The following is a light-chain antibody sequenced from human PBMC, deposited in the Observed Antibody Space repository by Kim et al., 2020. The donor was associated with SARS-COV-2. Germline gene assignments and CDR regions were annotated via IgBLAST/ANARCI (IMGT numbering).Light chain of an antibody. J-gene: IGKJ4*01. CDR1: QGIRNY. CDR2: AAS. Sequence: ASVGDRVTITCRASQGIRNYLAWFQQKPGEAPKRLIYAASSLQSGVPSKFSGSGSGTDFTLTISSLQPEDCATYYCQQYSDYPLTFGGGTKVDIK. CDR3: QQYSDYPLT. V-gene: IGKV1-16*02.